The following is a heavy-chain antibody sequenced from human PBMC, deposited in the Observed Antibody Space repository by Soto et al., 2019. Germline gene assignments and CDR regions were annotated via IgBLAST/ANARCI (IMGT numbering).Heavy chain of an antibody. CDR2: IDWNSDNI. J-gene: IGHJ6*01. D-gene: IGHD3-10*01. CDR1: GFTLDDYA. CDR3: AKSQGFSLVRRISPCMDV. Sequence: EVQLVGSGGGLVQPGRSLRLSCRGSGFTLDDYAMHWVRQAPGKGLEWVSGIDWNSDNIAYADSVKGRFTISRDYTNNSLYLQMNNLRAEDTALYYCAKSQGFSLVRRISPCMDVWGKGTRVTVFS. V-gene: IGHV3-9*01.